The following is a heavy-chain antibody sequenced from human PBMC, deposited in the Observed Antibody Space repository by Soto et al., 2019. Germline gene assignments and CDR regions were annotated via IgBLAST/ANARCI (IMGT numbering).Heavy chain of an antibody. CDR2: ISGSGENT. D-gene: IGHD1-7*01. V-gene: IGHV3-23*01. Sequence: GGSLRLSCAASGFTFSSYAMSWVRQAPGKGLEWVSGISGSGENTHYADSVKGRFTISRDNSKKTLYLEMNSLRVDDTAVYYCAKRDLSGTTIPSPADYWGQGTLVTVSS. CDR1: GFTFSSYA. J-gene: IGHJ4*02. CDR3: AKRDLSGTTIPSPADY.